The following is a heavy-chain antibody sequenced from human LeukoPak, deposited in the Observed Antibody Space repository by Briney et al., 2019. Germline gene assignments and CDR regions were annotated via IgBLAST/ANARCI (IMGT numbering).Heavy chain of an antibody. Sequence: PSETLSLTCTVSGGSISSSSYYWGWTRQPPGKGPEWIGCIYYSGSTYYNPSLKSRVTISVDTSKNQFSLKLSSVTAADTAVYYCARSDYVWGSYRIRNNWFDPWGQGTLVTVSS. D-gene: IGHD3-16*02. CDR2: IYYSGST. CDR3: ARSDYVWGSYRIRNNWFDP. J-gene: IGHJ5*02. V-gene: IGHV4-39*07. CDR1: GGSISSSSYY.